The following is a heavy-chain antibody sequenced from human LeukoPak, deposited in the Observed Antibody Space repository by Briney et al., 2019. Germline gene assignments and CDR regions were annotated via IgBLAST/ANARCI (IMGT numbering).Heavy chain of an antibody. Sequence: SVKVSCKASAYTFTTYGISWVRQAPGQGLEWMGWISGYNGNTNYAQKLQGRVTMTTDTSTSTAYMELRSLRSDDTAVYYCARVGCSSTSCYPEKDYWGQGTLVTVSS. CDR1: AYTFTTYG. D-gene: IGHD2-2*01. CDR3: ARVGCSSTSCYPEKDY. V-gene: IGHV1-18*01. CDR2: ISGYNGNT. J-gene: IGHJ4*02.